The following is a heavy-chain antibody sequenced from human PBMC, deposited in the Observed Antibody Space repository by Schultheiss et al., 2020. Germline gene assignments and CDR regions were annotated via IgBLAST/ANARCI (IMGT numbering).Heavy chain of an antibody. V-gene: IGHV4-31*03. D-gene: IGHD5-24*01. CDR3: ARKKMATIRGWFDP. J-gene: IGHJ5*02. CDR1: GGSISSGGYY. Sequence: SETLSLTCTVSGGSISSGGYYWSWIRQHPGKGLEWIGYIYYSGSTYYNPSLKSRVTISVDTSKNQFSLKPSSVTAADTAVYYCARKKMATIRGWFDPWGQGTLVTVSS. CDR2: IYYSGST.